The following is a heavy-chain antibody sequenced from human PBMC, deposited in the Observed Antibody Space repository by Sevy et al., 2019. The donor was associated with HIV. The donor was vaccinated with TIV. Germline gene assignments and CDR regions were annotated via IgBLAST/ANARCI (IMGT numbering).Heavy chain of an antibody. J-gene: IGHJ4*02. Sequence: AGSLRLSCAASGFTFSTYWMHWVRQVPGKELVWVSRIHSDGSGTTYAGSVKGRFTISRDNAKNTLYLQMNSLRVEDTAVYYCARVNIPAAEWGQGALVTVSS. D-gene: IGHD6-13*01. CDR2: IHSDGSGT. CDR3: ARVNIPAAE. CDR1: GFTFSTYW. V-gene: IGHV3-74*01.